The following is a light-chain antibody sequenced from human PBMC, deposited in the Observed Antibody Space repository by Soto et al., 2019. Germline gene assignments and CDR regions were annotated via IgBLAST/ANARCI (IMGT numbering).Light chain of an antibody. V-gene: IGLV2-8*01. Sequence: QSALTQPHSASGSPGQSGTISCTGTSSDVGGYNYVSWYQQHPGKAPKLMIYEVSKRPSGVPDRFSGSKSGNTASLTVSGLQAEDEADYYCSSYAGSDTPFVFGTGTKLTVL. CDR2: EVS. CDR3: SSYAGSDTPFV. CDR1: SSDVGGYNY. J-gene: IGLJ1*01.